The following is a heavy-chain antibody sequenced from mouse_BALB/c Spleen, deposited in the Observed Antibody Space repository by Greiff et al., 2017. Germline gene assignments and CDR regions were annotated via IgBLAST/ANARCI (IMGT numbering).Heavy chain of an antibody. CDR2: ISSGSSTI. V-gene: IGHV5-17*02. Sequence: EVKLVESGGGLVQPGGSRKLSCAASGFTFSSFGMHWVRQAPEKGLEWVAYISSGSSTIYYADTVKGRFTISRDNPKNTLFLQMTSLRSEDTAMYYCARSHYGNYVFDYWGQGTTLTVS. CDR3: ARSHYGNYVFDY. J-gene: IGHJ2*01. CDR1: GFTFSSFG. D-gene: IGHD2-1*01.